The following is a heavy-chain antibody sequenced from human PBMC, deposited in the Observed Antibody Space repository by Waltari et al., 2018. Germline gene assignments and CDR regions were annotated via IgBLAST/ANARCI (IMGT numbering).Heavy chain of an antibody. J-gene: IGHJ4*02. CDR1: GFTFSSYA. V-gene: IGHV3-30*09. Sequence: QVQLVESGGGVVQPGRSLRPSCAASGFTFSSYAMNWVRQAPGKGLEWVSRIYYDGSNKYYADSVKGRFAISRDNSKNTVYLDMNSLRVEDTAVYYCARGGYRFGYTFDYWGQGTVVTVSS. D-gene: IGHD5-18*01. CDR3: ARGGYRFGYTFDY. CDR2: IYYDGSNK.